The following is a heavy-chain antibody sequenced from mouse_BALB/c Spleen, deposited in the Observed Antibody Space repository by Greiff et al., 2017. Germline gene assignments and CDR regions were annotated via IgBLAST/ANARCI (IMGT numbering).Heavy chain of an antibody. V-gene: IGHV3-5*02. J-gene: IGHJ2*01. CDR2: IYYSGTI. D-gene: IGHD2-14*01. Sequence: VQLKESGPGLVKPSQTVSLTCTVTGISITTGNYRWSWIRQFPGNKLEWIGYIYYSGTITYNPSLTSRTTITRDTSKNQFFLEMNSLTAEDTATYYCARDRNRYDGIDYWGQGTTLTVSS. CDR1: GISITTGNYR. CDR3: ARDRNRYDGIDY.